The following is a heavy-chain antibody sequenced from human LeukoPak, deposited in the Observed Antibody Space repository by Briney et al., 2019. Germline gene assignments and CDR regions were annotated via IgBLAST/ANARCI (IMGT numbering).Heavy chain of an antibody. CDR2: IYYSGST. Sequence: PSETLSLTCTVSGGSISSFSYYWLWIRQPPGKALEWIGSIYYSGSTYYNPPLKSRVTISVDTSKNQFSMKLSSGPAADTAVYYWARSSYCSGGSCSHNLFDPWGEGTLVTVSS. J-gene: IGHJ5*02. CDR1: GGSISSFSYY. D-gene: IGHD2-15*01. V-gene: IGHV4-39*07. CDR3: ARSSYCSGGSCSHNLFDP.